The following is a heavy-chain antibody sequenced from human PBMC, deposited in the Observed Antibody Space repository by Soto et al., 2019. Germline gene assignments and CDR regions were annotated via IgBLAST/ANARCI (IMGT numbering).Heavy chain of an antibody. CDR3: ACRGSSGYDKWVFAY. D-gene: IGHD5-12*01. Sequence: GGSLRLSCAASGFTFSSYSMNWVRQAPGKGLEWVSYISSSSSTIYYADSVKGRFTISRDNAKNSLYLQMNSLRAEDTAVYYCACRGSSGYDKWVFAYWGQGTLVTVSS. CDR1: GFTFSSYS. J-gene: IGHJ4*02. V-gene: IGHV3-48*01. CDR2: ISSSSSTI.